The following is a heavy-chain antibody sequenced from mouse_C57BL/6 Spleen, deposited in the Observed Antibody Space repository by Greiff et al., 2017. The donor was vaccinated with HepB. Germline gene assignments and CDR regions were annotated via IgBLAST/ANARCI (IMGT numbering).Heavy chain of an antibody. V-gene: IGHV1-7*01. CDR3: ARELSGYAMDY. D-gene: IGHD1-1*02. CDR1: GYTFTSYW. CDR2: INPSSGYT. Sequence: VQLQQSGAELAKPGASVKLSCKASGYTFTSYWMHWVNQRPGQGLDWIGYINPSSGYTKYNQKFKDKATLTADKSSSTAYLQLSSLTYEDSEVYYCARELSGYAMDYWGQGTSVTVSS. J-gene: IGHJ4*01.